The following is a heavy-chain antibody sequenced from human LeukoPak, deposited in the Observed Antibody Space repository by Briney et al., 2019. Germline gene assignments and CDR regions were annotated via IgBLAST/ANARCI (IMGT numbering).Heavy chain of an antibody. Sequence: SETLSLTCTVSGASVRGYYWSWIRQPPGKGLEWIGYIYYSGSTNYNPSLKSRVTISVDTSKNQFSLKLSSVTAADTAVYYCARADYRNDAFDIWGQGTMVTVSS. CDR1: GASVRGYY. CDR2: IYYSGST. V-gene: IGHV4-59*02. D-gene: IGHD1-14*01. CDR3: ARADYRNDAFDI. J-gene: IGHJ3*02.